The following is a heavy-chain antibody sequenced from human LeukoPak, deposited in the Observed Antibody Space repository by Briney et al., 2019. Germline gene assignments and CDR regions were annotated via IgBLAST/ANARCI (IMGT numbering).Heavy chain of an antibody. J-gene: IGHJ4*02. Sequence: SETLSLTCTVSGGSISSYYWSWIRQPPGKGLEWIGYIYYSGSTNYHPSLNSRVPISVHTSKNHFSLKLSSVTAADTAVYYCARAGYGGNQIDYWGQGTLVTVSS. CDR1: GGSISSYY. CDR3: ARAGYGGNQIDY. D-gene: IGHD4-23*01. CDR2: IYYSGST. V-gene: IGHV4-59*01.